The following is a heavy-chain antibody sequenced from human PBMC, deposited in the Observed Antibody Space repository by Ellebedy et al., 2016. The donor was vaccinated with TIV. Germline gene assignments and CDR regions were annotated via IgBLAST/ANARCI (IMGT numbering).Heavy chain of an antibody. CDR2: IVGSGA. CDR3: AKDVVVTANPYYFDY. D-gene: IGHD2-21*02. Sequence: GEPLKISCAASGFTFSPYAMAWVRQAPGKGLEWVSGIVGSGAEKYADSVKGRFTISRDNSKRTVDLQMRSVRAEDTAVYYCAKDVVVTANPYYFDYWGQGTLVTVSS. CDR1: GFTFSPYA. V-gene: IGHV3-23*01. J-gene: IGHJ4*02.